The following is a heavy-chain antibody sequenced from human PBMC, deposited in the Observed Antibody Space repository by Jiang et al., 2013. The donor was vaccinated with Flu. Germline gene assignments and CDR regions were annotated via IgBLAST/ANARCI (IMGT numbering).Heavy chain of an antibody. CDR3: AKDGLPPSGYCNVDLCRGSFDY. Sequence: GAEVKKPGASVKISCKTSGYTFTNYAIHWVRQAPGQSLEWMGWINGGSGHTKYSQKFQGRVTITRDTSASTVYMELSSLTSEDTAVFYCAKDGLPPSGYCNVDLCRGSFDYWGQGTLVTVSS. D-gene: IGHD2-15*01. V-gene: IGHV1-3*01. J-gene: IGHJ4*02. CDR1: GYTFTNYA. CDR2: INGGSGHT.